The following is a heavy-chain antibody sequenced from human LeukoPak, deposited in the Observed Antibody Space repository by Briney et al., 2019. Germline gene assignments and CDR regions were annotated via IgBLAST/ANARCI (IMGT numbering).Heavy chain of an antibody. Sequence: SVKVSCKASGGTFSSYAISWVRQAPGQGLEWMGGIIPIFGTANYAQKFQGRVTITTDESTSTAYMELSSLRSEDTAVYYCAREGAIFGVVNWFDPWGQGTLVTVSS. J-gene: IGHJ5*02. CDR3: AREGAIFGVVNWFDP. D-gene: IGHD3-3*01. V-gene: IGHV1-69*05. CDR1: GGTFSSYA. CDR2: IIPIFGTA.